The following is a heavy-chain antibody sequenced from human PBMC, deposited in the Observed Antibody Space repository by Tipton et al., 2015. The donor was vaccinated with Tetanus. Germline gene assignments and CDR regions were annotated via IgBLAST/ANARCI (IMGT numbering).Heavy chain of an antibody. J-gene: IGHJ4*02. D-gene: IGHD1-26*01. Sequence: GSLRLSCAASGFTFSSYAMYWVRQAPGKGLEWVSAISDSGGSTYYADSVKGRFTISRDNSKNTLFLQMNSLRAEDTAVYYCAKPMGGWELLPSDYWGQGTLVTVSS. CDR1: GFTFSSYA. V-gene: IGHV3-23*01. CDR2: ISDSGGST. CDR3: AKPMGGWELLPSDY.